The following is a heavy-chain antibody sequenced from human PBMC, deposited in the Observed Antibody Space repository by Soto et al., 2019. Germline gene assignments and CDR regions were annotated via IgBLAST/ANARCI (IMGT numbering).Heavy chain of an antibody. V-gene: IGHV1-69*06. CDR3: ARSFCSGGSCHYGMDV. D-gene: IGHD2-15*01. CDR2: IIPIFGTA. J-gene: IGHJ6*02. CDR1: GVTFSSYA. Sequence: VASVKVSCKASGVTFSSYAISWVRQAPGQGLEWMGGIIPIFGTANYAQKFQGRVTITADKSTSTAYTELSSLRSEDTAVYYCARSFCSGGSCHYGMDVWGQGTTVTVSS.